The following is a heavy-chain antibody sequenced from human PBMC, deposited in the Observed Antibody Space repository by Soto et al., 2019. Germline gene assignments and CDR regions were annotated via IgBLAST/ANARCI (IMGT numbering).Heavy chain of an antibody. J-gene: IGHJ4*02. CDR1: GGTFSSYA. D-gene: IGHD3-22*01. CDR3: AVRGDYYDSSGTIGQEVYFDY. CDR2: IIPIFGTA. Sequence: SVKVSCKASGGTFSSYAISWVRQAPGQGLEWMGGIIPIFGTANYAQKFQGRVTITADESTSTAYMELSSLRSEDTAVYYCAVRGDYYDSSGTIGQEVYFDYWGQGTLVTVSS. V-gene: IGHV1-69*13.